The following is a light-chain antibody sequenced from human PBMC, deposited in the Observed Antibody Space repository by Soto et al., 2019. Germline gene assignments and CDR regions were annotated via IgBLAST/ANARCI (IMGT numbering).Light chain of an antibody. Sequence: DIQMTQSPSTLSGSVGDRVTITFRASQTISSWLAWYQQKPGKAPKLLIYKASTLKSGVTSRFSGSGSGTEFTLTISSLQPDDFATYYCQHYNSYSEAFGQGTQVDIK. CDR1: QTISSW. CDR3: QHYNSYSEA. V-gene: IGKV1-5*03. CDR2: KAS. J-gene: IGKJ1*01.